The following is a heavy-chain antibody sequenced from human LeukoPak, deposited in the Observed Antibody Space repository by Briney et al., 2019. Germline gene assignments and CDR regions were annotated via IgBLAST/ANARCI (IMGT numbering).Heavy chain of an antibody. V-gene: IGHV1-2*06. CDR2: INPNSGGT. D-gene: IGHD3-22*01. CDR1: GYTFTGYY. Sequence: ASVKVSCKASGYTFTGYYMHWVRQAPGQGLEWMGRINPNSGGTNYAQKFQGRVTMTRDTSISTVYMELSRLRSDDTAVYYCARDPPQYYYDNSGYYYSDDYWGQGTLVTVSS. CDR3: ARDPPQYYYDNSGYYYSDDY. J-gene: IGHJ4*02.